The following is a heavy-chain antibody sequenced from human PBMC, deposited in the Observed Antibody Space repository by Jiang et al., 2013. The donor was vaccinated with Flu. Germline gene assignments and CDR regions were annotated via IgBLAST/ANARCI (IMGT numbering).Heavy chain of an antibody. CDR1: GGSISSSSYY. CDR2: IYYSGST. V-gene: IGHV4-39*01. Sequence: GLVKPSETLSLTCTVSGGSISSSSYYWGWIRQPPGKGLEWIGSIYYSGSTYYNPSLKSRVTISVDTSKNQFSLKLSSVTAADTAVYYCAKGTRLGWVVVVPAWDYWGQGTLVTVSS. J-gene: IGHJ4*02. D-gene: IGHD2-2*01. CDR3: AKGTRLGWVVVVPAWDY.